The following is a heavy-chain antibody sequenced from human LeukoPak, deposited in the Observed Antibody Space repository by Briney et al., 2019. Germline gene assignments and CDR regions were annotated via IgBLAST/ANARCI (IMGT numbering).Heavy chain of an antibody. D-gene: IGHD2-15*01. Sequence: VASVKVSCTASGYTFTGYYMHWVRQAPGQGLEWMGWINPNSGGTSFAQKFQGRVTMTRDTSISTAYMELSRLRSDDTAVYYCARVGFCSGGLCPYYFDYWGQGTLVTVSS. V-gene: IGHV1-2*02. CDR1: GYTFTGYY. J-gene: IGHJ4*02. CDR2: INPNSGGT. CDR3: ARVGFCSGGLCPYYFDY.